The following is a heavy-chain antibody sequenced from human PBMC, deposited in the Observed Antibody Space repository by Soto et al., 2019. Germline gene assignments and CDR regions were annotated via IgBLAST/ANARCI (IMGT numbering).Heavy chain of an antibody. CDR3: ARQGMAARKYYSTYLDV. D-gene: IGHD6-6*01. V-gene: IGHV3-30-3*01. J-gene: IGHJ6*02. Sequence: QVQLVESGGGVVQPGRSLRLSCAASGFTFRDYAMHWVRQAPGKGLEWVTLISSDATNKYLADSVKGRFTTSRDNSKNTLYLQMNSLRVEDTGLYYCARQGMAARKYYSTYLDVWGQGTTVIV. CDR2: ISSDATNK. CDR1: GFTFRDYA.